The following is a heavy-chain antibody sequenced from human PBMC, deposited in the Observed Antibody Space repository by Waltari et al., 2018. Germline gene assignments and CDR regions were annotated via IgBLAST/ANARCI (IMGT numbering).Heavy chain of an antibody. J-gene: IGHJ4*02. D-gene: IGHD6-19*01. V-gene: IGHV3-23*01. CDR1: GFTFSRYA. CDR2: INDRGDDS. Sequence: EVQLLESGGGLVPPGGSLRLSCEASGFTFSRYALSRVRQAPGKGLEWVSVINDRGDDSNSADSVKGRFTISRDNAKNMLYLQMHSLRAEDKAVYYCGKGVGSGWSTGGRYLDSWGQGSLVTVSS. CDR3: GKGVGSGWSTGGRYLDS.